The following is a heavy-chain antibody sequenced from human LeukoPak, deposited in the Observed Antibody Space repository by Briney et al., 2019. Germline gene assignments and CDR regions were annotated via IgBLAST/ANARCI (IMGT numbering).Heavy chain of an antibody. D-gene: IGHD6-19*01. CDR3: ARDRGSGWYVDY. CDR2: MSFSGSTI. V-gene: IGHV3-48*03. CDR1: GFTFSSYE. J-gene: IGHJ4*02. Sequence: GGSLRLSCVASGFTFSSYEMNWVRQAPGRGLEWVSYMSFSGSTIYYADSVKGRFTISRDNAKNSLYLQMNSLRAEDTAVYYCARDRGSGWYVDYWGQGTLVTVSS.